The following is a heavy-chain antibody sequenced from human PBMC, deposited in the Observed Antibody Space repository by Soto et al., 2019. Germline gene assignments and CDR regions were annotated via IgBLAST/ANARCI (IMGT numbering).Heavy chain of an antibody. J-gene: IGHJ6*02. CDR2: MNPNSGNT. V-gene: IGHV1-8*01. CDR1: GYTFTSYD. D-gene: IGHD5-12*01. CDR3: AKSGQAFDV. Sequence: GASVKVSCKASGYTFTSYDINWVRQATGQGLEWMGWMNPNSGNTGYAQKFQDRVTMTGDTSISSAYMELSSLRSDDTAVYYCAKSGQAFDVWGQGTTVTVSS.